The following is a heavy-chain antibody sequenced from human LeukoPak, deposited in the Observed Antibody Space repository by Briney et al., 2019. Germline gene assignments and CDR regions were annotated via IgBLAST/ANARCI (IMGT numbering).Heavy chain of an antibody. V-gene: IGHV1-8*03. CDR1: GYTFTSYD. CDR2: MNPNSGKT. J-gene: IGHJ4*02. CDR3: ARRDGYNYVDY. D-gene: IGHD5-24*01. Sequence: ASVKVSCKASGYTFTSYDINWVRQATGQGREWMGWMNPNSGKTGYAQKFQGRVTITRNTSISTAYMELSNLRSEDTAVYYCARRDGYNYVDYWGQGTLVTVSS.